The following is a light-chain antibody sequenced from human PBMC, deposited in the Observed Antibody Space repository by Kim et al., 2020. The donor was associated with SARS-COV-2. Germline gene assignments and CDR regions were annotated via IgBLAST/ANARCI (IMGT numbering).Light chain of an antibody. CDR3: LLNHSGGRV. V-gene: IGLV7-46*01. CDR2: DTS. Sequence: PGRPVILPWASRPGAVTSGHYPYWFQQKPGQAPRSLIYDTSNKLSWTPARFSGSLLGGKAALTLSGAQPEDEADYYCLLNHSGGRVFGGRSRLTVL. CDR1: PGAVTSGHY. J-gene: IGLJ2*01.